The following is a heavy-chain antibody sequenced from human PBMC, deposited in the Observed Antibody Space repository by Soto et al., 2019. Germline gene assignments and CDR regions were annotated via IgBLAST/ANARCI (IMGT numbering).Heavy chain of an antibody. CDR2: FNPSGGST. CDR1: GYTFTSYY. J-gene: IGHJ4*01. V-gene: IGHV1-46*01. CDR3: ARDGTSASYNLHY. D-gene: IGHD1-26*01. Sequence: ASVKVSCKGSGYTFTSYYLHWVRQAPGQGPEWIGIFNPSGGSTTYAQKFEGRVTMTGDRSTSTVYLLLSSLRSXDTPAYYCARDGTSASYNLHYCVHVTLVTASS.